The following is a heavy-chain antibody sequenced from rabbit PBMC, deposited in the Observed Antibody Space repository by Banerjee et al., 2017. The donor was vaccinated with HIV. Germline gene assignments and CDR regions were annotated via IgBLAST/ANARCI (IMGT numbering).Heavy chain of an antibody. V-gene: IGHV1S45*01. CDR1: GFSFSSGYW. CDR3: ASRTGNDYYNL. J-gene: IGHJ4*01. CDR2: IYTSSGST. D-gene: IGHD7-1*01. Sequence: QQQLVESGGGLVKPGASLTLTCKASGFSFSSGYWICWVRQAPGKGLEWIACIYTSSGSTYYASWAKGRFTISKTSSTTVTLQMTSLTVADTATYFCASRTGNDYYNLWGPGTLVTVS.